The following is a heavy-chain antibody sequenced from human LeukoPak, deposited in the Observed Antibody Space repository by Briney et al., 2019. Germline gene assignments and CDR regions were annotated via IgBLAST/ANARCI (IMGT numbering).Heavy chain of an antibody. CDR3: ASEGIAVAGYDAFDI. CDR2: ISAYNGNT. CDR1: GYTFTSYG. D-gene: IGHD6-19*01. Sequence: ASVKVSCKASGYTFTSYGISWVRQAPGQGLEWMGWISAYNGNTNYAQKLQGRVTMTTDTSTSTAYMELRSLRPDDTAVYYCASEGIAVAGYDAFDIWGQGTMVTVSS. V-gene: IGHV1-18*01. J-gene: IGHJ3*02.